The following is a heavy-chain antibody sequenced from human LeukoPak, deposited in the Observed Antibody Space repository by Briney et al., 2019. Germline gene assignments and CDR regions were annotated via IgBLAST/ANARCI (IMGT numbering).Heavy chain of an antibody. CDR3: ATGQGVGATMLVY. J-gene: IGHJ4*02. CDR1: GYTLTELS. D-gene: IGHD1-26*01. V-gene: IGHV1-24*01. CDR2: IDPEDGET. Sequence: ASVKVSCKVSGYTLTELSMQWVRQAPGKGLEWMGGIDPEDGETIYAQKFQGRVTMTEDTSTDTAYMELSSLRSEDTAVYYCATGQGVGATMLVYWGERTRVSVSS.